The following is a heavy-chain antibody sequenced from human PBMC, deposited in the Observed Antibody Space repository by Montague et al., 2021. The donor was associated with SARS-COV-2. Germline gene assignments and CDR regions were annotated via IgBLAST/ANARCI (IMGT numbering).Heavy chain of an antibody. Sequence: SLRLSCAASGFTFSSFEMNWVRQAPGKGLEWVSYISSSGSPQHYADSVRGRFTIPRDNAKNSLYLQMNSLRAEDTAIYYCAREVPTVVKIDCWGQGTLVTVSS. CDR1: GFTFSSFE. CDR3: AREVPTVVKIDC. CDR2: ISSSGSPQ. V-gene: IGHV3-48*03. D-gene: IGHD4-23*01. J-gene: IGHJ4*02.